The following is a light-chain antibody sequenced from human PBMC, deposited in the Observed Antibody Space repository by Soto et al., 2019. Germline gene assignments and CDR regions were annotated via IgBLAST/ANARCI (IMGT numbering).Light chain of an antibody. Sequence: QSVLTQPPSVSGAPGQRCTISCTGSSSNIGAGYDVHWYQQLPGRAPKLLIYANSNRPSGVPDRFSGSRSGTSASLAITGLQAEDEADYSCQSYDSSLSGFYVFGTGTKVTVL. V-gene: IGLV1-40*01. J-gene: IGLJ1*01. CDR1: SSNIGAGYD. CDR2: ANS. CDR3: QSYDSSLSGFYV.